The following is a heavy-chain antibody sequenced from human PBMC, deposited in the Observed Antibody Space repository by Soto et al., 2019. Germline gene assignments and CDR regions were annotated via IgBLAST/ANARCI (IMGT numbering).Heavy chain of an antibody. V-gene: IGHV1-8*01. CDR1: GYTFTSYD. CDR3: AREKSYGMDV. Sequence: QVQLVQSGAEVKKPGASVKVSCKASGYTFTSYDINWVRQPTGQGLEWRGWLNPNSGNTGYTQKYQGRDTMTRNTSISTAYMQLSSLRSEDTAVYYRAREKSYGMDVWGQGTTVTVSS. J-gene: IGHJ6*02. CDR2: LNPNSGNT.